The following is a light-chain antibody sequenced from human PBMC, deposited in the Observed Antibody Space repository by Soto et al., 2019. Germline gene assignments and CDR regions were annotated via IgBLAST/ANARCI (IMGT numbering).Light chain of an antibody. V-gene: IGLV2-11*01. CDR2: DVS. Sequence: QSALTQPRSVSGSPGQSVTISCTGTSSNVGAYNYVSWYQQYPGKGPRLMIYDVSKWPSGVPYRFSGSKSGNTASLTIPGLQAEDEADYYCCSYAGNSLWVFGGGTKVTVL. CDR1: SSNVGAYNY. J-gene: IGLJ3*02. CDR3: CSYAGNSLWV.